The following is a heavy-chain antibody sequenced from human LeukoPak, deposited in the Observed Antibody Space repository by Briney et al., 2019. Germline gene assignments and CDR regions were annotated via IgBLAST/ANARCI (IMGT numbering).Heavy chain of an antibody. Sequence: SETLSLTRTVSGGSVSSGSYYWSWIRQPPGKGLEWIGYIYYSGSTNYNPSLKSRVTISVDTSKNQFSLKLSSVTAADTAAYYCARSFPGCSSTSCPREYYYYYYGMDVWGQGTTVTVSS. CDR3: ARSFPGCSSTSCPREYYYYYYGMDV. V-gene: IGHV4-61*01. CDR1: GGSVSSGSYY. D-gene: IGHD2-2*01. CDR2: IYYSGST. J-gene: IGHJ6*02.